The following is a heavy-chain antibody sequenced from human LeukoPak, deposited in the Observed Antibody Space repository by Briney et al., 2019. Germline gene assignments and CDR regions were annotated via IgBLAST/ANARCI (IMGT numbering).Heavy chain of an antibody. CDR2: ISYDGSNK. CDR3: AKERRDGYNLSYFDY. D-gene: IGHD5-24*01. CDR1: GFTFSSYG. V-gene: IGHV3-30*18. Sequence: GRSLRLSCAASGFTFSSYGMHWVRQAPGKGLGWVAVISYDGSNKYYADSVKGRFTISRDNSKNTLYLQMNSLRAEDTAVYYCAKERRDGYNLSYFDYWGQGTLVTVSS. J-gene: IGHJ4*02.